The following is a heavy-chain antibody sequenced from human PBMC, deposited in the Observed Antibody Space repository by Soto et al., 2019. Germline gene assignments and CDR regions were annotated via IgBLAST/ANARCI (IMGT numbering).Heavy chain of an antibody. Sequence: QVQLVESGGGVVQRGRSLRHSCAASGFIFSSYGMHWVRQAPGKGLEWVAVISYEGSHTYYADSVKGRFTITRDNSKNTLYLQMNSLRPEDTAVYYCAKEVHCGGGSCSWSEGFDYWGQGTLLTVSS. CDR1: GFIFSSYG. V-gene: IGHV3-30*18. CDR2: ISYEGSHT. CDR3: AKEVHCGGGSCSWSEGFDY. D-gene: IGHD2-15*01. J-gene: IGHJ4*02.